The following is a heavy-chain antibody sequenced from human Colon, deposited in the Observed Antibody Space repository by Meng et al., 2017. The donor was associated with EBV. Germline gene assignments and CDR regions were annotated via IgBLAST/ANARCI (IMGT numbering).Heavy chain of an antibody. CDR2: IYYSGSR. V-gene: IGHV4-30-4*01. D-gene: IGHD3-22*01. J-gene: IGHJ4*02. CDR3: ARVTGKIYYDGSGYPEAFDY. CDR1: GDPISXTDYY. Sequence: QVQLQESGPGLVKPSXXLSLTCTVSGDPISXTDYYWSWVRQPPGKGLEWIGYIYYSGSRYYNPSLKSRVTISVDTSKNQFSLKLSSVTAADTAVYYCARVTGKIYYDGSGYPEAFDYWGQGTLVTVSS.